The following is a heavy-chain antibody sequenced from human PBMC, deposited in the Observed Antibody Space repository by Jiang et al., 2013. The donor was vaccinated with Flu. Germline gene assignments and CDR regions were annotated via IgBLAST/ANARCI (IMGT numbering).Heavy chain of an antibody. V-gene: IGHV1-8*01. CDR3: AREGVGPGTFPFDY. D-gene: IGHD1-7*01. Sequence: GAEVKKPGASVKVSCKTSGHTFSSYDINWVRQATGQGLEWMGWVSPNSGNTDYAQKFQGRVTMTRNPSISTAYMELSSLRSEDTAVYYCAREGVGPGTFPFDYWGQGTLVTVSS. J-gene: IGHJ4*02. CDR2: VSPNSGNT. CDR1: GHTFSSYD.